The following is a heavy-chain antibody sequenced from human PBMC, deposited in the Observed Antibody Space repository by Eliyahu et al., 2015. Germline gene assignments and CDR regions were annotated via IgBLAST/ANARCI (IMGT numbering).Heavy chain of an antibody. Sequence: EVQLVESGGGLVKPGGSLRLSCAASGFXFSRXSMNWVRPAPGKGLGXVXSISSSXRYMYYADSIKGRFTISRDNANNSLYLQMNSLRAEDTAVYYCARDPGGALLGYYYGMDVWGQGTTVTVSS. CDR1: GFXFSRXS. CDR2: ISSSXRYM. CDR3: ARDPGGALLGYYYGMDV. J-gene: IGHJ6*02. V-gene: IGHV3-21*01. D-gene: IGHD1-26*01.